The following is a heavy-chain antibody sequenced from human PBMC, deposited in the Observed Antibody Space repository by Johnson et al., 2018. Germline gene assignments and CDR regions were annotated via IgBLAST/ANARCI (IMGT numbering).Heavy chain of an antibody. CDR1: GYSFKNYW. CDR3: VRQGSSSSGVGPMDV. V-gene: IGHV5-51*01. Sequence: VQLVESGAEVKEAGESLKISCKGSGYSFKNYWIAWVRRMPGKGLEWMGILYPDDPDISYSTSFQGQVIIPVDKSIRTAYLQWSSLKASETAIYYCVRQGSSSSGVGPMDVWGQGTTVIVSS. CDR2: LYPDDPDI. D-gene: IGHD2-2*01. J-gene: IGHJ6*02.